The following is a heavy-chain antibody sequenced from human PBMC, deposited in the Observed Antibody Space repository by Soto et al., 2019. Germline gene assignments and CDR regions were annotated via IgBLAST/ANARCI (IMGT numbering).Heavy chain of an antibody. V-gene: IGHV1-46*01. J-gene: IGHJ6*02. CDR3: ARVDYVWGSPGGMYGMDV. D-gene: IGHD3-16*01. Sequence: GASVTVSWQAAGYGFTSYYMHWVRQAPGQGLEWMGIINPSGGSTSYAQKFQGRVTMTRDTSTSTVYMELSSLRSEDTAVYYCARVDYVWGSPGGMYGMDVWGQGTTVTVSS. CDR1: GYGFTSYY. CDR2: INPSGGST.